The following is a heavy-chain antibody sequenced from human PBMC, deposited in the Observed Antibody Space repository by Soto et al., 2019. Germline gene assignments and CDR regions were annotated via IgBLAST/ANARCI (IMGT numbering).Heavy chain of an antibody. CDR1: GFALDIYA. Sequence: AGSLRLSCVPAGFALDIYATSCVRHAPGKGLEWVSYISGNSVNIYYAHSVKGRFTLYRDNSKNTVSLEMTVLRVDDSAVYYCXKDHNSRLDPYNYALDVWGLGTTGTVSS. J-gene: IGHJ6*02. CDR3: XKDHNSRLDPYNYALDV. CDR2: ISGNSVNI. D-gene: IGHD1-26*01. V-gene: IGHV3-23*01.